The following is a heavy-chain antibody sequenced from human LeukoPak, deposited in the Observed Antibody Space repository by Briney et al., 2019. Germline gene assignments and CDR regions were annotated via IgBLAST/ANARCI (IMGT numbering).Heavy chain of an antibody. CDR3: ARGSIVGATFDYFDY. Sequence: ASVKVSCKASGDTFTGYYMHWVRQAPGQGLEWMGWINPNSGGTNYAQKFQGRVTMTRDTSISTAYMELSRLRSDDTAVYYCARGSIVGATFDYFDYWGQGTLVTVSS. V-gene: IGHV1-2*02. CDR2: INPNSGGT. CDR1: GDTFTGYY. J-gene: IGHJ4*02. D-gene: IGHD1-26*01.